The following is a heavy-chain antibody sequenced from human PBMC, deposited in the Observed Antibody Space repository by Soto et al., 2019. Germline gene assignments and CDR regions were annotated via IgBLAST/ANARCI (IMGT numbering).Heavy chain of an antibody. CDR2: VSGGGFST. CDR3: AKDRDYDSYFDY. V-gene: IGHV3-23*01. CDR1: GSPFSGYA. Sequence: XGSLSLTCAASGSPFSGYARSWARKAPGKGLEWVSGVSGGGFSTYYADSVKGRFTVSRDNSKNTLYLQMNSLRAEDTAIYYPAKDRDYDSYFDYWGQGTLVTVSS. D-gene: IGHD3-22*01. J-gene: IGHJ4*02.